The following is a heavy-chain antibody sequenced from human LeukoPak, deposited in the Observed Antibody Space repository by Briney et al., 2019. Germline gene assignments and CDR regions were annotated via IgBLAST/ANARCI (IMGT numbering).Heavy chain of an antibody. CDR2: IYLDGSKI. CDR3: VRDDSGSVIRGVLHY. CDR1: GFTLSSYA. D-gene: IGHD3-10*01. J-gene: IGHJ4*02. V-gene: IGHV3-33*01. Sequence: GGSLRLSCTASGFTLSSYAIHWVRQAPGKGLEWVSVIYLDGSKIYYADSVKGRFTLSRDNSKNTLYLQMNSLIAEDTAVYYCVRDDSGSVIRGVLHYWGQGALLTVSS.